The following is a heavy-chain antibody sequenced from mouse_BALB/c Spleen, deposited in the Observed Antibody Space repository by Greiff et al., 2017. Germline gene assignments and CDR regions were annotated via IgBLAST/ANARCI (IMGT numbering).Heavy chain of an antibody. CDR1: GFTFSSFG. CDR2: ISSGSSTI. CDR3: ARGPWYYAMDY. J-gene: IGHJ4*01. V-gene: IGHV5-17*02. Sequence: EVQGVESGGGLVQPGGSRKLSCAASGFTFSSFGMHWVRQAPEKGLEWVAYISSGSSTIYYADTVKGRFTISRDNPKNTLFLQMTSLRSEDTAMYYCARGPWYYAMDYWGQGTSVTVSS.